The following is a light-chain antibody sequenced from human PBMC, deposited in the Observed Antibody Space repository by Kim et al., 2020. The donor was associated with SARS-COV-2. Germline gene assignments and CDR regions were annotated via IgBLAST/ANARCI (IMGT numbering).Light chain of an antibody. Sequence: KTVPDSCTRSRVSIASNYVQLYQQRPGNAPDTVIYEDKQRPSGVPDRFSGSSDISSNSASLTISGLKTEDEADYYCKSYDSSNPWVFGGGTQLTV. V-gene: IGLV6-57*03. J-gene: IGLJ3*02. CDR3: KSYDSSNPWV. CDR1: RVSIASNY. CDR2: EDK.